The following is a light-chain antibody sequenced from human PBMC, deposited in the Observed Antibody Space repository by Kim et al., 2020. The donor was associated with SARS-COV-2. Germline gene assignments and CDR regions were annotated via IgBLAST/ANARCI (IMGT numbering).Light chain of an antibody. CDR1: SRVVGNYNL. J-gene: IGLJ2*01. CDR2: EVS. Sequence: QSITNSWTGTSRVVGNYNLVSWYQQRPGKAPKLIIFEVSKRPSGVSNRFSGSKSGDTASLTISGLQAEDESDYYCCSYAGSSTFVVFGGGTQLTVL. V-gene: IGLV2-23*02. CDR3: CSYAGSSTFVV.